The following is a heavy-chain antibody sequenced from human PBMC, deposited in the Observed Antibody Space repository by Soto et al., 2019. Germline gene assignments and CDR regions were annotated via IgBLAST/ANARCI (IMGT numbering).Heavy chain of an antibody. CDR3: ARDRVKDYDILTGSSYNWFDP. D-gene: IGHD3-9*01. CDR1: GYTFTSYG. J-gene: IGHJ5*02. Sequence: QVQLVQSGAEVKPGASVKVSCKASGYTFTSYGISWVRQAPGQGLEWMGWISAYNGNTNYAQKLQGRVTMTTDTSTSTAYMELRSLRSDDTAVYYCARDRVKDYDILTGSSYNWFDPWGQGTLVTVSS. CDR2: ISAYNGNT. V-gene: IGHV1-18*01.